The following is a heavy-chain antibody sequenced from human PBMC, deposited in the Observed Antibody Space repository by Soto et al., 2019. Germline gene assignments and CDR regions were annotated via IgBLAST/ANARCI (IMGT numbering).Heavy chain of an antibody. D-gene: IGHD3-16*01. CDR2: IKSKTEGGTT. CDR3: TRRHAVWDY. J-gene: IGHJ4*02. V-gene: IGHV3-15*01. Sequence: EVQLVESGGGFVKPGGSLRLSCAASGFTFSNAWMTWVRQAPGKGLEWIGRIKSKTEGGTTDYAAPVKGRFTISRDDSKNTLYLQMNSLTTEDTAVYYCTRRHAVWDYWGQGTLVTVSS. CDR1: GFTFSNAW.